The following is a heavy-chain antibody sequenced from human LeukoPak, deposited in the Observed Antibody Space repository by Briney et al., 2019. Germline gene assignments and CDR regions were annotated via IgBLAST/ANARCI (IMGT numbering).Heavy chain of an antibody. Sequence: SETLSLTCTVSGGSISSYYWSWIRQPPGKGLEWIGYIYYSGSTNYNPSLKSRVTISVDTSKNQFSLKLSSVTAADTAVYYCARDYDSGSYLGAFDIWGQGTMVTVSS. CDR3: ARDYDSGSYLGAFDI. CDR1: GGSISSYY. D-gene: IGHD1-26*01. J-gene: IGHJ3*02. CDR2: IYYSGST. V-gene: IGHV4-59*12.